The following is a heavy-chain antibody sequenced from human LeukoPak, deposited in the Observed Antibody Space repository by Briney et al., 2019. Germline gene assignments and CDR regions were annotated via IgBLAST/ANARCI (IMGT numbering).Heavy chain of an antibody. V-gene: IGHV3-74*01. Sequence: GGSLRLSCAASGLAFSAYKMHWVRQAPRKGLVWVSRTSTDGYTTDYADFVQGRFTASRDNTKNTWSLEMNSLRAEDTAVYYCVVGGSPGYWGQGTLVTVSS. CDR2: TSTDGYTT. D-gene: IGHD2-15*01. J-gene: IGHJ4*02. CDR1: GLAFSAYK. CDR3: VVGGSPGY.